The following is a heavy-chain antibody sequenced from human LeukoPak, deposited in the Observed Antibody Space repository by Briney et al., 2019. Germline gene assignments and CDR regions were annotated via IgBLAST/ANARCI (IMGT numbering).Heavy chain of an antibody. CDR2: ISSSSSYI. V-gene: IGHV3-21*01. Sequence: PGGTLRLSCAASGFTFSSHGMNWVRQAPGKGLEWVSSISSSSSYIYYTDSVKGRFTISRDNAKNSQYLQMNSLRAEDTAVYYCARDPWTNSDYDGFDYWGQGTLVTVSS. D-gene: IGHD5-12*01. CDR3: ARDPWTNSDYDGFDY. J-gene: IGHJ4*02. CDR1: GFTFSSHG.